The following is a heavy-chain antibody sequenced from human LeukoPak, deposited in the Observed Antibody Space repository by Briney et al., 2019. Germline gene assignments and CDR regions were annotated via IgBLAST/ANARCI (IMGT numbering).Heavy chain of an antibody. V-gene: IGHV4-4*02. Sequence: SETLSLTCAVSGDSISSSNWWTWVRQPPGKGLEWIGEIYPSGSTNYNPSLKSRVTISVDKSKNQFSLKLSSVTAADTAVYYCARYMSSSWSPYYYYGMDVWGQGTTVTVSS. CDR2: IYPSGST. CDR3: ARYMSSSWSPYYYYGMDV. CDR1: GDSISSSNW. D-gene: IGHD6-13*01. J-gene: IGHJ6*02.